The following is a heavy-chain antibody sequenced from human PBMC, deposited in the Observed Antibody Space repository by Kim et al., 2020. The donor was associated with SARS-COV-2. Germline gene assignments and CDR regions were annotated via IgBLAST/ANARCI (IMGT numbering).Heavy chain of an antibody. V-gene: IGHV1-18*04. CDR1: GYTFTSYG. D-gene: IGHD3-22*01. CDR3: ARLAYDSSGYYMDRYGMDV. CDR2: ISAYNGNT. Sequence: ASVKVSCKASGYTFTSYGISWVRQAPGQGLEWMGWISAYNGNTNYAQKLQGRVTMTTDTSTSTAYMELRSLRSDDTAVYYCARLAYDSSGYYMDRYGMDVWGQGTTVTVSS. J-gene: IGHJ6*02.